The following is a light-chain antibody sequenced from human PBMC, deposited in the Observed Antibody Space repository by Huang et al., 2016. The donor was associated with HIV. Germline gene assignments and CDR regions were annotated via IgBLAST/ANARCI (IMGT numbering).Light chain of an antibody. CDR3: QQRSNWVLT. J-gene: IGKJ4*01. Sequence: EIVLTQSPATLSLSPGERATLSCRACQSVRSYLAWYQQKPGQAPRLLIHDATNRATGLPARVSGSGSGTDFTLTISSLEPEDFAVYYCQQRSNWVLTFGGGTKVDIK. CDR1: QSVRSY. V-gene: IGKV3-11*01. CDR2: DAT.